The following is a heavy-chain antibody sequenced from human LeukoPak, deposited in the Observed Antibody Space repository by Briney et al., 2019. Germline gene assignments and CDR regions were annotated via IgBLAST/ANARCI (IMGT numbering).Heavy chain of an antibody. CDR3: ASWRSFSYDKSGYLDY. Sequence: GRSLRLSCAASGFAFSSRGMHWVRQAPGKGLEWVTLISFDGSYQYYADSVKGRFTISRDNSKNILYLEMNRLRVDDTAVYYCASWRSFSYDKSGYLDYWGQGTLVTVSS. J-gene: IGHJ4*02. V-gene: IGHV3-30*03. CDR1: GFAFSSRG. CDR2: ISFDGSYQ. D-gene: IGHD3-22*01.